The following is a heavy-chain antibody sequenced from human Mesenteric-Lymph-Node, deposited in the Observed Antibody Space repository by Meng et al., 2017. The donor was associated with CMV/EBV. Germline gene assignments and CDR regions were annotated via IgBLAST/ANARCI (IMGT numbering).Heavy chain of an antibody. Sequence: CAASGFTFSSYAMSWVRQAPGKGLEWVSVIYSGGVNAYSADSVKGRFTSSRDDSKNTLYLRMNGLRVDDTAVYYCAKPAVNSGYDFASWGQGTLVTVSS. V-gene: IGHV3-23*03. D-gene: IGHD5-12*01. J-gene: IGHJ4*02. CDR2: IYSGGVNA. CDR1: GFTFSSYA. CDR3: AKPAVNSGYDFAS.